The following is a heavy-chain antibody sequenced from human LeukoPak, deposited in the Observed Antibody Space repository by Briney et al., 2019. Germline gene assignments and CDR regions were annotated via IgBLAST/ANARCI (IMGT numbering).Heavy chain of an antibody. CDR3: ARAIEIPAAIRAYYFDY. V-gene: IGHV3-11*01. CDR1: GFTFSGDY. CDR2: ISSVGSSI. Sequence: GGSLRLSCAASGFTFSGDYMSWIRQAPGKGLEWVSYISSVGSSIVYADSVKGRFTISRDNAKNSLFLQMNSLRAEDTAVYYCARAIEIPAAIRAYYFDYWGQGTLVTVSS. J-gene: IGHJ4*02. D-gene: IGHD2-2*02.